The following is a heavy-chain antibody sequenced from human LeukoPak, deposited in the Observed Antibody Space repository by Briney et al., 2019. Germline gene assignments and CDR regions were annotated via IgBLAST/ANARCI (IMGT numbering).Heavy chain of an antibody. CDR1: GFSCSSYW. CDR2: INEDGSEK. Sequence: GGSLRLSCSASGFSCSSYWMSWVRQAPGKGLEWVAHINEDGSEKYYVDSVKGRFFISRDNAAKSLSLQTNRLRDADTAVYYCARVAVGAPAFDYWGQGNLVTVSS. D-gene: IGHD1-26*01. CDR3: ARVAVGAPAFDY. V-gene: IGHV3-7*01. J-gene: IGHJ4*02.